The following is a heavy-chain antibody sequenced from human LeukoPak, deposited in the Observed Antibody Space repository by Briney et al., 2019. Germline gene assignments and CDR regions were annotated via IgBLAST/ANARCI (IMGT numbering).Heavy chain of an antibody. J-gene: IGHJ4*02. V-gene: IGHV4-59*01. CDR3: ARDGGSGGRLFDS. CDR2: IYYSGTT. CDR1: DVSFSTYY. Sequence: SETLSLNCTVYDVSFSTYYWSWIRQPPGKGLEWIGYIYYSGTTNYNPSLKSRVTMSVDTSKNQFSLRLNSVTAADTAVYYCARDGGSGGRLFDSWGQGTLVTVSS. D-gene: IGHD2-15*01.